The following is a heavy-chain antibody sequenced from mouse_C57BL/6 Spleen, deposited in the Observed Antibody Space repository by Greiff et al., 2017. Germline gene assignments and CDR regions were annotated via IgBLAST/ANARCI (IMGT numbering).Heavy chain of an antibody. D-gene: IGHD1-1*01. CDR2: INYDGSST. Sequence: EVQRVESEGGLVQPGSSMKLSCTASGFTFSDYYMAWVRQVPEKGLEWVANINYDGSSTYYLDSLKSRFIISRDNAKNILYLQMSSLKSEDTATYYCARDQDSYGSGGFAYWGQGTLVTVSA. CDR3: ARDQDSYGSGGFAY. J-gene: IGHJ3*01. V-gene: IGHV5-16*01. CDR1: GFTFSDYY.